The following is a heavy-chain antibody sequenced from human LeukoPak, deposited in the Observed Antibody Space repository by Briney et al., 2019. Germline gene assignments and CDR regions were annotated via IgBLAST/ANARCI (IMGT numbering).Heavy chain of an antibody. V-gene: IGHV4-59*01. CDR1: GGSISSYY. CDR3: ARYRGRTTVSSLDWFDP. J-gene: IGHJ5*02. CDR2: IYYSGSA. Sequence: SETLSLTCTVSGGSISSYYWSWIRQPPGKGLEWIGYIYYSGSAKYNPSLKSRVTISVDTSKNQFSLKLSSVTAADTAVYYCARYRGRTTVSSLDWFDPWGQGTLVTVSS. D-gene: IGHD4-11*01.